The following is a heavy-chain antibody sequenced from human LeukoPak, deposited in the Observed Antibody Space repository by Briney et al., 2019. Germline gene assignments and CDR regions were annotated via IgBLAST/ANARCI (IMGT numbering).Heavy chain of an antibody. CDR3: ARDPSTAMVTIFDY. V-gene: IGHV3-30*04. CDR2: ISYDGSNK. D-gene: IGHD5-18*01. J-gene: IGHJ4*02. Sequence: QPGRSLRLSCAASGFTFSSYAMHWVRQAPGKGVEWVAVISYDGSNKYYADSVKGRFTISRDNSKNTLYLQMNSLRAEDTAVYYCARDPSTAMVTIFDYWGQGALVTVSS. CDR1: GFTFSSYA.